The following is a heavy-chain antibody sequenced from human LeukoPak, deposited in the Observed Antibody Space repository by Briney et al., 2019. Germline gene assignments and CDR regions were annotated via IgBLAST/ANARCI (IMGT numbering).Heavy chain of an antibody. CDR2: IIPILGIA. D-gene: IGHD6-19*01. J-gene: IGHJ4*02. V-gene: IGHV1-69*04. Sequence: GASVKVSCKASGGTFSSYAISWVRQAPGQGLEWMGRIIPILGIANYAQKFQGRVTITADKSTSTAYMELSSLRSEDTAVYYCARDGIAVAGGPLRSDYWGQGTLVTVSS. CDR3: ARDGIAVAGGPLRSDY. CDR1: GGTFSSYA.